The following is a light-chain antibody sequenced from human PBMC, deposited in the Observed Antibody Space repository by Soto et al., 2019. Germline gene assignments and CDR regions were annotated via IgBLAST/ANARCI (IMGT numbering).Light chain of an antibody. J-gene: IGKJ2*01. Sequence: EIVLTQSPATLSLSPGERATLSCRASQSVRTYLAWYQQKPGQAPRLLIYDASNRATGIPARFSGSGSGTDFTLTISSLEPEHFAIYYCQQRSIWPPYTFGQGTRLEIK. CDR1: QSVRTY. CDR2: DAS. CDR3: QQRSIWPPYT. V-gene: IGKV3-11*01.